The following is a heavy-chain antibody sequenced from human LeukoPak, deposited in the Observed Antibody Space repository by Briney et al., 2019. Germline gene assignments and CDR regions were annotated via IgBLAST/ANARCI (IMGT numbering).Heavy chain of an antibody. CDR3: AKDFSGYAYDY. D-gene: IGHD3-22*01. CDR2: ISGSGTTT. V-gene: IGHV3-23*01. J-gene: IGHJ4*02. CDR1: GFTFSSYA. Sequence: GGSLRLSCAASGFTFSSYAMRWVRQAPGKGLEWVSSISGSGTTTYFADSVKGRFTISRDNSKNTLYLQINSLRAEDTAVYYCAKDFSGYAYDYWGQGTLVTVSS.